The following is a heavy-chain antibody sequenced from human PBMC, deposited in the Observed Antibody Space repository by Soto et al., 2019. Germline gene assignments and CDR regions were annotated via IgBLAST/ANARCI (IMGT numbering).Heavy chain of an antibody. CDR1: GGMFDTYA. CDR2: VIPMLLKP. D-gene: IGHD3-16*01. CDR3: VRGGGEMANPPPYLY. J-gene: IGHJ4*02. V-gene: IGHV1-69*06. Sequence: ASVKVSCKASGGMFDTYAISWVRQAPGQGLEWMGGVIPMLLKPNYAQKFQGRGTITADKPTNTVYMEMNRIMFEDTAVYYCVRGGGEMANPPPYLYWGQGTQVTVSS.